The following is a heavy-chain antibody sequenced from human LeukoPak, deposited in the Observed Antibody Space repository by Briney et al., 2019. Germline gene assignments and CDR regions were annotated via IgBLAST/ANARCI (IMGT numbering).Heavy chain of an antibody. V-gene: IGHV4-4*07. D-gene: IGHD2-2*01. CDR2: IYTSGST. CDR3: AREGVVPAHNWFDP. CDR1: GGSISSYY. Sequence: PSETLSLTCTVSGGSISSYYWSWIRQPAGKGLEWIGRIYTSGSTNYNPSLKSRVTMSVDTSKNQFSLKLSSVTAADTAVYYCAREGVVPAHNWFDPRGQGTLVTVSS. J-gene: IGHJ5*02.